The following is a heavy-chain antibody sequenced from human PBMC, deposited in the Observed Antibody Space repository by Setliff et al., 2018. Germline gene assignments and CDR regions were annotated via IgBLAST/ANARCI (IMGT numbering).Heavy chain of an antibody. CDR3: ARDRGLEADVVSLINMGDF. CDR2: ISGYNGNK. V-gene: IGHV1-18*01. CDR1: GYTFTNFG. D-gene: IGHD2-21*01. Sequence: GASVKVSCKTSGYTFTNFGISWVRQAPGQGLEWRGWISGYNGNKNYAQKFQSRVTMTTDTFTNTAYMELRSLRFDDTAVYYCARDRGLEADVVSLINMGDFWGQGTLVTVAS. J-gene: IGHJ4*02.